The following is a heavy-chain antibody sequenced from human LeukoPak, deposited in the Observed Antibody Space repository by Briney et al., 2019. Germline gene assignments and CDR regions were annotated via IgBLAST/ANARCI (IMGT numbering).Heavy chain of an antibody. CDR3: ARVLPYCSGGTCYSIGSFDY. Sequence: GGSLRLSCAASGFTFSSYSMNWVRQAPGKGLEWVSYISSSDSTIYYADSVKGRFTISRDNAKNSLYLQMNSLRAEDTAVYYCARVLPYCSGGTCYSIGSFDYWGQGTLVTVSS. J-gene: IGHJ4*02. CDR1: GFTFSSYS. D-gene: IGHD2-15*01. CDR2: ISSSDSTI. V-gene: IGHV3-48*04.